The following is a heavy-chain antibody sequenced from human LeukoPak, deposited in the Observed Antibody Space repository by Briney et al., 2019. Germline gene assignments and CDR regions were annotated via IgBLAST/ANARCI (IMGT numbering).Heavy chain of an antibody. CDR1: GYTFTGYF. J-gene: IGHJ5*02. CDR2: INPNSGGT. V-gene: IGHV1-2*02. D-gene: IGHD3-10*01. CDR3: ARDRVTMVRGGQSHNWFDP. Sequence: ASVKVSCKASGYTFTGYFIHWVRQAPGQGLEWMGWINPNSGGTNYAQKFQGRVTMTRDTSISTAYMELSRLRSDDTAVYYCARDRVTMVRGGQSHNWFDPWGQGILVTVSS.